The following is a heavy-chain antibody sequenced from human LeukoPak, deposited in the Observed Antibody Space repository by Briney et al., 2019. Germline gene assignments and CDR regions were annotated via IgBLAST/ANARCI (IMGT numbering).Heavy chain of an antibody. CDR3: ARAKRMELYYFDY. D-gene: IGHD3-10*01. V-gene: IGHV3-23*01. Sequence: GGSLRLSCAASGFTFSSSAMNWVRQAPGKGLEWVSSISGSGGSIYYADSVKGRSTISRDNSKNTLYLQMNSLRAEDTAVYYCARAKRMELYYFDYWGQGTLVTVSS. J-gene: IGHJ4*02. CDR1: GFTFSSSA. CDR2: ISGSGGSI.